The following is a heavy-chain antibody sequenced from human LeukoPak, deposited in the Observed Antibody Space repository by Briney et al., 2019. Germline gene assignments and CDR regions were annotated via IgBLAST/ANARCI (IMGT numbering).Heavy chain of an antibody. CDR1: GFTFSSYW. CDR3: ARDLGRSGYYTIDAFDI. V-gene: IGHV3-74*01. J-gene: IGHJ3*02. D-gene: IGHD3-22*01. CDR2: INSDGKST. Sequence: PGGSLRLSCAASGFTFSSYWMHWVRQGPGEGLVWVSRINSDGKSTSYADSVKGRFTISRDNVKNTLYLQMNSLRAEDTAVYYCARDLGRSGYYTIDAFDIWGQGTMVTISS.